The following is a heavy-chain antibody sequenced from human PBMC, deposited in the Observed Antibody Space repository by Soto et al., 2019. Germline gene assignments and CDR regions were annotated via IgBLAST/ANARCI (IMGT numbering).Heavy chain of an antibody. CDR3: ARGSTSRWDY. D-gene: IGHD2-15*01. V-gene: IGHV4-59*01. J-gene: IGHJ4*02. Sequence: SETLSLTCTVSGGSFSSYYWSWIRQPPGKGLEWIGYIYYDGYTDYNPSLKSRVTISIDGSKNHFSLNLNSVTAADTAVYYCARGSTSRWDYWGQGTLVTVSS. CDR1: GGSFSSYY. CDR2: IYYDGYT.